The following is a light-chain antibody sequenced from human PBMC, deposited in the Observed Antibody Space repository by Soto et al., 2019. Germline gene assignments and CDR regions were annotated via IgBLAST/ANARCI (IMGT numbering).Light chain of an antibody. V-gene: IGKV1-5*01. J-gene: IGKJ1*01. CDR2: DAS. CDR3: QQYNSYSTWT. CDR1: QSISSW. Sequence: DIQMTQSPSTLSASVGDRVTITCRASQSISSWLAWYQQKPGKAPKLLIYDASSLESGVPSRFSGRGSGPEFTLTISSLQPDDFATYYCQQYNSYSTWTFGQGTKVEIK.